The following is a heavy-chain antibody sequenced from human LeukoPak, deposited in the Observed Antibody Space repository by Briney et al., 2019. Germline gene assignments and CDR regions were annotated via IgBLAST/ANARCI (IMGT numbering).Heavy chain of an antibody. Sequence: GSLSLSCAASGFAFSTNPMSWVRQAPGKGLEWVSAISDTRTYYADAVKGRFTISRDNSKNTVFLQMNSLRAEDTAVYYCVKEHVDRAFTRSFEIWGQGTVVTVSS. CDR3: VKEHVDRAFTRSFEI. D-gene: IGHD3-10*01. CDR1: GFAFSTNP. V-gene: IGHV3-23*01. CDR2: ISDTRT. J-gene: IGHJ3*02.